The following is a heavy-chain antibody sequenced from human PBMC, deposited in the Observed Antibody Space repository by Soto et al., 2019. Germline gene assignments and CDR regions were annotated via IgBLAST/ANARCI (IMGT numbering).Heavy chain of an antibody. CDR2: ISARGGSS. Sequence: EVQLLESGGGLVQPGGSLRLACAASGFFFNSYAMVWVRQAPGKGLEWVSVISARGGSSYFADSVKGRFTISRDNSKNVLALEMDHLGAQGQATFFWAKGSIEYSSSVEHRGQGTLVLVSS. CDR3: AKGSIEYSSSVEH. D-gene: IGHD5-12*01. V-gene: IGHV3-23*01. CDR1: GFFFNSYA. J-gene: IGHJ4*02.